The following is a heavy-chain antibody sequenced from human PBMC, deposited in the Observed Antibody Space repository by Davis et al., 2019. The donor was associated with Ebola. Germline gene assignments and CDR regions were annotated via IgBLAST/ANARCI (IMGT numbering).Heavy chain of an antibody. CDR2: IRSKAYGGTT. Sequence: GGSLRLSCAASGFSFSSHWMSWVRQPPGKGLEWVGFIRSKAYGGTTEYAASVKGRFTISRDDSKSIAYLQMNSLRAEDTAVYYCASSYGMDVWGKGTTVTVSS. CDR1: GFSFSSHW. CDR3: ASSYGMDV. V-gene: IGHV3-71*01. J-gene: IGHJ6*04.